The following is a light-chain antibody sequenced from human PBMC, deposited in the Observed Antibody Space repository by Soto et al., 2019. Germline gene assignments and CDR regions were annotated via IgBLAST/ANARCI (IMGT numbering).Light chain of an antibody. J-gene: IGKJ5*01. Sequence: DLQVTQSPPSMAASVGDRVTITCRASQDIGNWMTWYQQKPGKAPKLLIYSASTLVRGVPSRFSGSGSGTEFTLTISGLQPEDSLTYYCQQAKSFPITFGQGTRLDIK. V-gene: IGKV1-12*01. CDR1: QDIGNW. CDR2: SAS. CDR3: QQAKSFPIT.